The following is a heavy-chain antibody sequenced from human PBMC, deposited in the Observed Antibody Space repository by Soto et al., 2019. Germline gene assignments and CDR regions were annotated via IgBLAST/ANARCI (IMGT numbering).Heavy chain of an antibody. D-gene: IGHD5-18*01. Sequence: ASVNFSCNASGYTFTSYDITWVRQAPGQGLEWMGWISAYNGNTNYAQKLQGRVTMTTDTSTSTAYMELRSLRSDDTAVYYCARHGRGTAMGFTAGEWFAPWGQGTLVTVSS. CDR2: ISAYNGNT. CDR1: GYTFTSYD. CDR3: ARHGRGTAMGFTAGEWFAP. J-gene: IGHJ5*02. V-gene: IGHV1-18*01.